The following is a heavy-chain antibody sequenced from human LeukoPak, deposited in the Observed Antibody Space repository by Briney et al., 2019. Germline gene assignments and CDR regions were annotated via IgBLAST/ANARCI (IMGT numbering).Heavy chain of an antibody. Sequence: ASVTVSCMASGYTFTGYYMHWVRQAPGQGLEWMGWINPNSGGTNYAQKFQGRVTMTRDTSISTAYMELSRLRSDDTAVYYCAREVAHCGGDCYPSTTNWFDPWGQGTLVTVSS. CDR3: AREVAHCGGDCYPSTTNWFDP. CDR1: GYTFTGYY. CDR2: INPNSGGT. V-gene: IGHV1-2*02. D-gene: IGHD2-21*02. J-gene: IGHJ5*02.